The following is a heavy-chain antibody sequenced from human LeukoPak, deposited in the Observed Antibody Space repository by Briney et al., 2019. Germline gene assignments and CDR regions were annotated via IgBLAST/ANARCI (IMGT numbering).Heavy chain of an antibody. Sequence: SETLSLTCAVYGGSFSGYYWSWIRQPPGKGLEWIGSIYHSGSTYYNPSLKSRVTISVDTSKNQFSLKLSSVTAADTAVYYCARVSGLRYFDWLLVYWGQGTLVTVSS. CDR1: GGSFSGYY. V-gene: IGHV4-34*01. CDR3: ARVSGLRYFDWLLVY. J-gene: IGHJ4*02. CDR2: IYHSGST. D-gene: IGHD3-9*01.